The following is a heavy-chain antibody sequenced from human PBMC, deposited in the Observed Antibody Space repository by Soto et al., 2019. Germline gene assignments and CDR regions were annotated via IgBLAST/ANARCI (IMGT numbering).Heavy chain of an antibody. D-gene: IGHD2-21*01. J-gene: IGHJ4*02. Sequence: GGSLRLSWAASGFTFSRYAMHWVRQAPGKGLEWVAVISYDGSNKYYADSVKGRFTISRDNSKNTLYLQMNSLRAEDTAVYYCARSRHDIVVVNATIDYWGQGTLVSAPQ. V-gene: IGHV3-30-3*01. CDR2: ISYDGSNK. CDR1: GFTFSRYA. CDR3: ARSRHDIVVVNATIDY.